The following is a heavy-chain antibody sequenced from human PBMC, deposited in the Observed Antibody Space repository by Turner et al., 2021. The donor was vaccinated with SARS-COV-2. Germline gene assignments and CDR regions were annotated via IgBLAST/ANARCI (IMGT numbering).Heavy chain of an antibody. J-gene: IGHJ4*02. V-gene: IGHV3-30-3*01. CDR3: ARDREDCSSSSCYEAY. CDR1: GFTFSNYA. CDR2: ISYDGSYK. D-gene: IGHD2-2*01. Sequence: QVQLVESGGGVVQPGRSLRLSCAASGFTFSNYAMHWVRPAPGKGLEWVVFISYDGSYKYYADSVKGRFTISRDNSKNTLYLQMNSLRAEDTAVYYCARDREDCSSSSCYEAYWGQGTLVTVSS.